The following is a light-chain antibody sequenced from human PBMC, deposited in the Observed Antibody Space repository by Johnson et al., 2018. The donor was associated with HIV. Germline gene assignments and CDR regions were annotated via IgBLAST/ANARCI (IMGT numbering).Light chain of an antibody. J-gene: IGLJ1*01. CDR1: SSNIGNNY. CDR3: GTWDYSLSGYV. Sequence: QSVLTQPPSVSAAPGQKVTISCSGSSSNIGNNYVSWYQQLPGTAPKLLIFDNNKRPSGIPDRFSASKSGTSATLGITGLPTGDEADYYCGTWDYSLSGYVFGSGTKVTVL. V-gene: IGLV1-51*01. CDR2: DNN.